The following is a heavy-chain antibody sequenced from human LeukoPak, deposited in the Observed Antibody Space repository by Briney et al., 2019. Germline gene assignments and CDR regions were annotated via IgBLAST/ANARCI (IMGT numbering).Heavy chain of an antibody. CDR1: GFTFSNYA. D-gene: IGHD5-12*01. CDR3: AKTLGGYEDYYYYMDV. CDR2: IRYDGSNK. J-gene: IGHJ6*03. Sequence: PGRSLRLSCAASGFTFSNYAVHWVRQAPGKGLEWVAFIRYDGSNKYYADSVKGRFTISRDNSKNTLYLQMNSLRAEDTAVYYCAKTLGGYEDYYYYMDVWGKGTTVTVSS. V-gene: IGHV3-30*02.